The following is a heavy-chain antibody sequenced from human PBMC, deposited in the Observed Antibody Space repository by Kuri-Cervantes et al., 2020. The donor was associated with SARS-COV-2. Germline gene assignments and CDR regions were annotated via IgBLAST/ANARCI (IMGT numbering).Heavy chain of an antibody. J-gene: IGHJ3*02. Sequence: LSLTCAAFGFTFSSYAMSWVRQAPGKGLEWVSAISGSGGSTYYADSVKGRFTISRDNSKNTLYLQMNSLRAEDTAVYYCARTGGCTNGVCYTEPDGAFDIWGQGTMVTVSS. CDR2: ISGSGGST. CDR3: ARTGGCTNGVCYTEPDGAFDI. CDR1: GFTFSSYA. D-gene: IGHD2-8*01. V-gene: IGHV3-23*01.